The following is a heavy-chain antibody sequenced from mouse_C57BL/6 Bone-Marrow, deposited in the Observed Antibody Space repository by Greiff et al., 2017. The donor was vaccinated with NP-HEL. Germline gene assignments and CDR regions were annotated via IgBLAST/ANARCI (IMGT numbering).Heavy chain of an antibody. V-gene: IGHV14-4*01. D-gene: IGHD1-1*01. Sequence: EVKLQESGAELVRPGASVKLSCTASGFNITDDYMHWVKQRPEQGLEWIGWIDPENGDTEYASKFQGKATITADTSSNTAYLQLSSMTSEDTAVYYCTTVTTVVPYFDYWGQGTTLTVSS. CDR2: IDPENGDT. CDR1: GFNITDDY. CDR3: TTVTTVVPYFDY. J-gene: IGHJ2*01.